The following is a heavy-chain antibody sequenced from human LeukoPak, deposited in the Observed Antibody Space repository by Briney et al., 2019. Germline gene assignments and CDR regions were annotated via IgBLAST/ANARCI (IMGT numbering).Heavy chain of an antibody. D-gene: IGHD3-10*01. J-gene: IGHJ5*02. Sequence: PSETLSLTCTVSGGSISDYYWSWIRQPPGKGLVWIGYIHSSGSANYKPSLKSRVAISVDTSKNQCSLKVSSVTAADTAKYYCARNSYYYQTHDTWGQGTLVTVSS. CDR1: GGSISDYY. CDR3: ARNSYYYQTHDT. V-gene: IGHV4-59*08. CDR2: IHSSGSA.